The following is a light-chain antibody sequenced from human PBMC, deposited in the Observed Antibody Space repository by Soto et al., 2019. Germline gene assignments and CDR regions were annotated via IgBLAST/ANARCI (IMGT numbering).Light chain of an antibody. CDR3: QSVVSTMSARYV. J-gene: IGLJ1*01. CDR2: GNT. CDR1: STNIGAGYG. V-gene: IGLV1-40*01. Sequence: QSVLTQPPSASGAPGQRVSISCTGSSTNIGAGYGVHWYQQLPGTAPKLLIVGNTIRPSGFPDRFSASTSGTSASLATPGLKAKHEGDYFCQSVVSTMSARYVCGTGTNVTVL.